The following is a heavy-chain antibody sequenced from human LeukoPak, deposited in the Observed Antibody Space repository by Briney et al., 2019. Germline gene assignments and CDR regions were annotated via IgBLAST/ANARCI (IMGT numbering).Heavy chain of an antibody. J-gene: IGHJ4*02. CDR1: GFSFSTYW. CDR3: ATDLGSSRPNF. CDR2: IKQDGSEK. Sequence: GSLRLPCAASGFSFSTYWMSWVRQAPGKGLEWVANIKQDGSEKYYVDSAKGRFTISRDNAKNSLYLQMNSLRAEDTAVYYCATDLGSSRPNFWGQGILVTVSS. V-gene: IGHV3-7*01. D-gene: IGHD6-13*01.